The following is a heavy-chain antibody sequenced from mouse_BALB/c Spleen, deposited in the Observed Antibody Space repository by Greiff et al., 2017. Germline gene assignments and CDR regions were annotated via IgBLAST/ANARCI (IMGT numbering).Heavy chain of an antibody. CDR3: APYYYGSSYYAMDY. Sequence: EVKLVESGAELVKPGASVKLSCTASGFNIKDTYMHWVKQRPEQGLEWIGRIDPANGNTKYDPKFQGKATITADTSSNTAYLQLSSLTSEDTAVYYCAPYYYGSSYYAMDYWGQGTSVTVSS. V-gene: IGHV14-3*02. D-gene: IGHD1-1*01. J-gene: IGHJ4*01. CDR1: GFNIKDTY. CDR2: IDPANGNT.